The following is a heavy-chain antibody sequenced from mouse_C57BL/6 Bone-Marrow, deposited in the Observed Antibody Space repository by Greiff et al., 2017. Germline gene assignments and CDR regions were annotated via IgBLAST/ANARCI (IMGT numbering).Heavy chain of an antibody. Sequence: EVHLVESEGGLVQPGSSMKLSCTASGFTFSDYYMAWVRQVPEKGLEWVANINYDGSSTYYLDSLKSRFIISRDNAKNILYLQMSSLKSEDTATYYCARDGSYYGSSPYWYFDVWGTGTTVTVSS. CDR1: GFTFSDYY. D-gene: IGHD1-1*01. CDR3: ARDGSYYGSSPYWYFDV. J-gene: IGHJ1*03. V-gene: IGHV5-16*01. CDR2: INYDGSST.